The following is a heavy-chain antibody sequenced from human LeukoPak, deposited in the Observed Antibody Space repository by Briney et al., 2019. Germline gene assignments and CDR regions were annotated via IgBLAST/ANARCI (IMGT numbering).Heavy chain of an antibody. D-gene: IGHD1-26*01. CDR1: GFTFDDYG. CDR2: INWNGGST. CDR3: ARFLGGGSYTSVDC. V-gene: IGHV3-20*04. Sequence: GGSLRLSCAAPGFTFDDYGMSWVRQAPGKGLEWVSGINWNGGSTGYADSVKGRFTISRDNAKNSLYLQMNSLRAEDTALYYCARFLGGGSYTSVDCWGQGTLVTVSS. J-gene: IGHJ4*02.